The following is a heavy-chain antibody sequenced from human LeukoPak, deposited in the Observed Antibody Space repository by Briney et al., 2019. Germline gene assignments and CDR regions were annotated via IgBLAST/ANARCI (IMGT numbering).Heavy chain of an antibody. CDR3: AKDRSHYCSGGSCYSA. Sequence: PGGSLRLSCAASGFTFSSYAMSWVRQAPGKGLEWVSAISGSGGSTYYADSVKGRFTISRDNSKNTLYLQMNSLRAEDTAVYYCAKDRSHYCSGGSCYSAWGQGTLVTVSS. J-gene: IGHJ4*02. CDR2: ISGSGGST. D-gene: IGHD2-15*01. CDR1: GFTFSSYA. V-gene: IGHV3-23*01.